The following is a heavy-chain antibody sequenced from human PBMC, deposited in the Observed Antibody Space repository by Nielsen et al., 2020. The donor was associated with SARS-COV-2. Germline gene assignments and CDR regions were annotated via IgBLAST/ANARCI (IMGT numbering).Heavy chain of an antibody. CDR1: GFTFSSYE. Sequence: GGSLRLSCAASGFTFSSYEMTWVRHAPGKGLEWVSYISSSGSTRYYADSVKGRFTISRDNAKNSLYLQMNSLRAEDTAVYYCAREDYYDSSGYYQNSDAFDIWGQGTMVTVSS. J-gene: IGHJ3*02. V-gene: IGHV3-48*03. D-gene: IGHD3-22*01. CDR3: AREDYYDSSGYYQNSDAFDI. CDR2: ISSSGSTR.